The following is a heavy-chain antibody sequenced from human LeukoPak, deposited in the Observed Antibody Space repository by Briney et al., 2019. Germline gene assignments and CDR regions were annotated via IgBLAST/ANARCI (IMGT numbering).Heavy chain of an antibody. D-gene: IGHD6-13*01. V-gene: IGHV4-34*01. J-gene: IGHJ4*02. CDR2: INHSGST. CDR3: ARGAAGPVYY. Sequence: WXRQPPGKGLEWIGEINHSGSTNYNPSLKSRVTISIDTSKNQFSLKLSSVTAADTAVYYCARGAAGPVYYWGQGTLVTVSS.